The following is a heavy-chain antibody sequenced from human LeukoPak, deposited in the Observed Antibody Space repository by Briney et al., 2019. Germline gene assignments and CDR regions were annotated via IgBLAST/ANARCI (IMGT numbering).Heavy chain of an antibody. CDR2: IIPIFGTA. CDR3: ARNLGYGGNPYFDY. CDR1: GGTFSSYA. J-gene: IGHJ4*02. D-gene: IGHD4-23*01. V-gene: IGHV1-69*06. Sequence: SVKVSCKASGGTFSSYAISWVRQAPGQGLEWMGRIIPIFGTANYAQKFQGRVTITADKSTSTAYMELSSLRSEDAAVYYCARNLGYGGNPYFDYWGQGTLVTVSS.